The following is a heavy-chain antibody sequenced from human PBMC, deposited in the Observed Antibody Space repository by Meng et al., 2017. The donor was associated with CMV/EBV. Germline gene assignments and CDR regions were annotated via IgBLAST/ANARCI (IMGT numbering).Heavy chain of an antibody. CDR3: ARRMGKGEWELLGPTLEDAFDI. V-gene: IGHV3-21*01. D-gene: IGHD1-26*01. J-gene: IGHJ3*02. Sequence: LTRAASGFTFSSYAMSWVRQAPGKGLEWVSSISSSSSYIYYADSVKGRFTISRDNAKNSLYLQMNSLRAEDTAVYYCARRMGKGEWELLGPTLEDAFDIWGQGTMVTVSS. CDR1: GFTFSSYA. CDR2: ISSSSSYI.